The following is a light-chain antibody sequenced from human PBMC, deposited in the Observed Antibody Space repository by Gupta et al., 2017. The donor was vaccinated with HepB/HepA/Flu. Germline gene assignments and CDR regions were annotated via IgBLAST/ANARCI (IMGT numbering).Light chain of an antibody. CDR2: KAS. CDR3: QQYNDYSPT. Sequence: DIQMTQSPSTLSASVGDRVTITCRASQSISTWLAWYQQKPGKVPKLLIYKASSLETGVPSTFSASGSGTEFTLTISSLQPDDFATYYCQQYNDYSPTFGQGAKLDIK. V-gene: IGKV1-5*03. CDR1: QSISTW. J-gene: IGKJ2*01.